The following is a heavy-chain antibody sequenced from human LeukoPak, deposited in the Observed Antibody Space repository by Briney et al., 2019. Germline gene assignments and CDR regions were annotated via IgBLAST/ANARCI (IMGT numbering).Heavy chain of an antibody. D-gene: IGHD2-2*01. Sequence: SETLSLTCAVYGGSFSGYYWSWIRQPPGKGLEWIGEINHSGSTNYNPSLKSRVTISVDTSKNQFSLKLSSVTAADTAVYYCARGHRRSLLKILVVVPAAMTYNWFDPWGQGTLVTVSS. CDR3: ARGHRRSLLKILVVVPAAMTYNWFDP. V-gene: IGHV4-34*01. J-gene: IGHJ5*02. CDR1: GGSFSGYY. CDR2: INHSGST.